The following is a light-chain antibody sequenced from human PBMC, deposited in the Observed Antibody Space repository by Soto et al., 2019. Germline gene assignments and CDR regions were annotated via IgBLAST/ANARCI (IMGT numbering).Light chain of an antibody. Sequence: DIQMTQSPSSLSASVGDRVTITCRASQSISSYLNWYQQKPGKAPKLLIYAASSLQSGVPSRFSGSVAGTDFTLTISSLQPEDFATYYCQQSYSTPRTFGQWTKVEIK. V-gene: IGKV1-39*01. J-gene: IGKJ1*01. CDR3: QQSYSTPRT. CDR2: AAS. CDR1: QSISSY.